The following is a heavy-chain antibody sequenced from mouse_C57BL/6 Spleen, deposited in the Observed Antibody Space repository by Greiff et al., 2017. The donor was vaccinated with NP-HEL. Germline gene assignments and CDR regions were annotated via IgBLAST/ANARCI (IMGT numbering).Heavy chain of an antibody. V-gene: IGHV1-19*01. D-gene: IGHD1-1*01. CDR1: GYTFTDYY. J-gene: IGHJ1*03. CDR3: ARALVITTVVAAPYFDV. Sequence: EVQLQQSGPVLVKPGASVKMSCKASGYTFTDYYMNWVKQSHGKSLEWIGVINPYNGGTSYNQKFKGKATLTVDKSSSTAYMELNSLTSEDSAVYYCARALVITTVVAAPYFDVWGTGTTVTVSS. CDR2: INPYNGGT.